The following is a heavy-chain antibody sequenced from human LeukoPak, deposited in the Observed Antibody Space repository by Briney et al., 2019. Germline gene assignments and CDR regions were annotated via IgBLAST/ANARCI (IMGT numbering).Heavy chain of an antibody. D-gene: IGHD3-9*01. CDR2: IKSKTDGGTT. J-gene: IGHJ4*02. Sequence: GGTLRLSCAASGFTFSNAWMSWVRQAPGKGLEWVGRIKSKTDGGTTDYAAPVKGRFTISRDDSKNTLYLQMNSLKTEDTAVYYCTTDPQWEAYCDILTGYYTQFDYWGQGTLVTVSS. V-gene: IGHV3-15*01. CDR3: TTDPQWEAYCDILTGYYTQFDY. CDR1: GFTFSNAW.